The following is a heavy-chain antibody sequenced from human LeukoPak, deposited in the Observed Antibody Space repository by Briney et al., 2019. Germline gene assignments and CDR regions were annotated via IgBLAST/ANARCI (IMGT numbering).Heavy chain of an antibody. CDR3: ARDRGRSSPPGSGYNYYYYGMDV. V-gene: IGHV1-2*02. Sequence: GASVKVSCKASGYTFTGFHMHWVRQAPGQGLELMGWINPNSGGTNYAQKFQGRVTMTRDTSISTAYMELSRLRSDDTAVYYCARDRGRSSPPGSGYNYYYYGMDVWGQGTTVTVSS. J-gene: IGHJ6*02. CDR1: GYTFTGFH. CDR2: INPNSGGT. D-gene: IGHD3-22*01.